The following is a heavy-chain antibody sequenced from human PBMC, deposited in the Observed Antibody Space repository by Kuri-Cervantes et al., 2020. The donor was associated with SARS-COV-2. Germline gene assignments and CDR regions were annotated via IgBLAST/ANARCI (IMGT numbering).Heavy chain of an antibody. D-gene: IGHD2-8*01. CDR3: AGVPRFCTNGVCYAFDI. CDR2: IYYSGST. V-gene: IGHV4-61*01. J-gene: IGHJ3*02. Sequence: GSLRLSCTVSGGSVSSGSYYWSWIRQPPGKGLEWIGYIYYSGSTNYNPSLKSRVTISVDTSKNQFSLKLSSVTAADTAVYYCAGVPRFCTNGVCYAFDIWGQGTMVTVSS. CDR1: GGSVSSGSYY.